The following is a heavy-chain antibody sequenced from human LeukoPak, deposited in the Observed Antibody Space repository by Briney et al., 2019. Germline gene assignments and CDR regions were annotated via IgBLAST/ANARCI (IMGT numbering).Heavy chain of an antibody. J-gene: IGHJ4*02. Sequence: GGSLRLSCAASGITFNSYGMHWVRQAPDKGLDWVAFIRYDGSSEYYADSVKGRFTISRDNSKNTLYLQMNSLRGEDTAVYYCCGDFDYWGQGTLVTVSS. CDR3: CGDFDY. CDR2: IRYDGSSE. CDR1: GITFNSYG. D-gene: IGHD2-21*01. V-gene: IGHV3-30*02.